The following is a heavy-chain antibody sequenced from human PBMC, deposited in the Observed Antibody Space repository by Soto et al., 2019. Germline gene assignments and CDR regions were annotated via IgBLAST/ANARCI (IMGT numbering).Heavy chain of an antibody. CDR2: IIPILGIA. D-gene: IGHD1-7*01. V-gene: IGHV1-69*08. CDR1: GGTFSSYT. J-gene: IGHJ6*03. Sequence: QVQLVQSGAEVKKPGSSVKVSCKASGGTFSSYTISWVRQAPGQGLEWMGRIIPILGIANYAQKFQGRVTITADKSTSTAYMELSSLRSEDTAVYYCARDRSITGTTGDYYYYMDVWGKGTTVTVSS. CDR3: ARDRSITGTTGDYYYYMDV.